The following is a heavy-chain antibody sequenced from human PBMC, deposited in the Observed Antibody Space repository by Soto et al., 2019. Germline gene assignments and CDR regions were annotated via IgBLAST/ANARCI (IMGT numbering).Heavy chain of an antibody. V-gene: IGHV3-23*01. CDR1: GFTFSSYA. J-gene: IGHJ6*02. Sequence: GGSLRLSCAASGFTFSSYAMSWVRQAPGKGLEWVSAISGSGGSTYYADSVKGRFTISRDNSKNTLYLQMNSLRAEDTAVYYCAKVGPPGAAAGAGGAYYYYYYGMDVWGQGTTVIVSS. CDR3: AKVGPPGAAAGAGGAYYYYYYGMDV. D-gene: IGHD6-13*01. CDR2: ISGSGGST.